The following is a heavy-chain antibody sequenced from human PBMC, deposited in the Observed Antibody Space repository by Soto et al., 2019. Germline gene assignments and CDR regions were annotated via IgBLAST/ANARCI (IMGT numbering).Heavy chain of an antibody. V-gene: IGHV3-23*01. CDR3: AKGSTVTTYYYYYGMDV. D-gene: IGHD4-17*01. CDR1: GFTFSSYA. CDR2: ISGSGGST. J-gene: IGHJ6*02. Sequence: GSLRLSCAASGFTFSSYAMSWVRQAPGKGLEWVSAISGSGGSTYYADSVKGRFTISRDNSKNTLYLQMNSLRAEDTAVYYCAKGSTVTTYYYYYGMDVWGQGTTVTVSS.